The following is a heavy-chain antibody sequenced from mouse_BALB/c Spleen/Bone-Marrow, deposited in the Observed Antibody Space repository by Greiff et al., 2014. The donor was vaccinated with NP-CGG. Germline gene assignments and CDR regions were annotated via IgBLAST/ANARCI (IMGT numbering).Heavy chain of an antibody. D-gene: IGHD1-1*01. V-gene: IGHV2-9*02. CDR3: ARGGSSRAWFAY. CDR2: IWAGGST. CDR1: EFPFTSYG. Sequence: VHLVESGPGLVAPSQSLSITCTVSEFPFTSYGIHWVRQPPGKGLEWLGVIWAGGSTNYNSALMSRLSISKDNSKSQVFLKMNSLQTDDTAMYYCARGGSSRAWFAYWGQGTLVTVSA. J-gene: IGHJ3*01.